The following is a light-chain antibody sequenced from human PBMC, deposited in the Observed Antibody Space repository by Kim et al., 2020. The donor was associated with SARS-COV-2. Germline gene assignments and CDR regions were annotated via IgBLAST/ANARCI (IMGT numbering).Light chain of an antibody. CDR2: YDS. J-gene: IGLJ3*02. V-gene: IGLV3-21*04. Sequence: PGQTARITCGGNNIGSKSVHWYQQKPGQAPVLVISYDSDRPSGIPERFSGSNSGGTATLTISRVEAGDEADYYCQVWDSTTNHRVFGEGTQLTVL. CDR1: NIGSKS. CDR3: QVWDSTTNHRV.